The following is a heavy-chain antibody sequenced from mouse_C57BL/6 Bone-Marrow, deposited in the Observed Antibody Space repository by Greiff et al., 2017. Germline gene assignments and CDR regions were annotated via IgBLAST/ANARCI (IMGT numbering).Heavy chain of an antibody. V-gene: IGHV1-50*01. Sequence: QSCKASGYTFTSYWMQWVKQRPGQGLEWIGEIDPSDSHTNYNQKFKGKATLTVDTSSSTAYMQLSSLTSEDSAVYYCARDSYFGFAYWGQGTLVTVSA. CDR1: GYTFTSYW. D-gene: IGHD2-12*01. J-gene: IGHJ3*01. CDR2: IDPSDSHT. CDR3: ARDSYFGFAY.